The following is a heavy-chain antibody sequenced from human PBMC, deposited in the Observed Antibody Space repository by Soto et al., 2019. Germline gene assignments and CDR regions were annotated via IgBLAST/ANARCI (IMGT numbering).Heavy chain of an antibody. CDR2: INAGNGNT. D-gene: IGHD1-26*01. CDR1: GYTFTIYG. J-gene: IGHJ6*02. CDR3: ARVYSGSYGYYYGMDV. V-gene: IGHV1-3*01. Sequence: ASLEVSSKAFGYTFTIYGMPLGRPAPGQRLEWMGWINAGNGNTKYSQKFQGRVTITRDTSASTAYMELSSLRSEDTAVYYCARVYSGSYGYYYGMDVWGQGTTVTVSS.